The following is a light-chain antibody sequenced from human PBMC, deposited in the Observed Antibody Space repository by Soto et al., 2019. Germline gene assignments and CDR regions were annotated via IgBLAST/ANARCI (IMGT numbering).Light chain of an antibody. Sequence: EIVLTQSPDTVSVSPGERVTLSCRASQNIFSNYLAWYQQKPGQAPRLLIYGASTRATGIADRFSGGGSGTDFTLTISSLQSEDFAFYYCQQFHYWWTFGQGTKVDIK. CDR2: GAS. CDR3: QQFHYWWT. CDR1: QNIFSN. J-gene: IGKJ1*01. V-gene: IGKV3D-15*01.